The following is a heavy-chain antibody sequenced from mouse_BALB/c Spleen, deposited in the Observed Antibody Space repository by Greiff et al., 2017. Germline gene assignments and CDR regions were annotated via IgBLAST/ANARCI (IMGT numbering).Heavy chain of an antibody. CDR2: IDHANGNT. CDR1: GFNIKDTY. J-gene: IGHJ3*01. CDR3: ARGITTGSWFAY. D-gene: IGHD2-4*01. V-gene: IGHV14-3*02. Sequence: VQLQQSGAELVKPGASVTLSCTASGFNIKDTYMHWVKQRPEQGLEWIGRIDHANGNTKYDPKFQGKATITADTSSNTAYLQLSSLTSEDTAVYYCARGITTGSWFAYWGQGTLVTVSA.